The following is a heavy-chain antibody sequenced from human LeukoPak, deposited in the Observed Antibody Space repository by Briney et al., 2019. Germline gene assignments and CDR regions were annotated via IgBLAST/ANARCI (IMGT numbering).Heavy chain of an antibody. D-gene: IGHD3-22*01. CDR2: ITGSGQTK. CDR3: AKESLVVIESFFDN. Sequence: QPGGSLRLSCVVSGFTFSDYAMSWVRRAPGKGLEWVSAITGSGQTKYYRDSVKGRFTMSRDNSKNTLYLHMNNLRDDDTAEYFCAKESLVVIESFFDNWGQGTLVLVSS. J-gene: IGHJ4*02. V-gene: IGHV3-23*01. CDR1: GFTFSDYA.